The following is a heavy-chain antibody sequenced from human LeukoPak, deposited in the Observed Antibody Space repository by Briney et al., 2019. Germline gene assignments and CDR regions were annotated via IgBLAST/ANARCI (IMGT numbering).Heavy chain of an antibody. CDR1: GYTFTGYY. J-gene: IGHJ4*02. Sequence: ASVKVSCKASGYTFTGYYMHWVRQAPGQGLEWMGWINPNSGGTNYAQKFQGRVTMTRDTSISTAYMELSRLRSDDTAVYYCARSLYSGSYYRFGYWGQGTLVTISS. CDR2: INPNSGGT. CDR3: ARSLYSGSYYRFGY. V-gene: IGHV1-2*02. D-gene: IGHD1-26*01.